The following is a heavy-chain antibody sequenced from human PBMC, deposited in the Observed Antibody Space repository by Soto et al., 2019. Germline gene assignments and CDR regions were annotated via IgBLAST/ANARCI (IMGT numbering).Heavy chain of an antibody. V-gene: IGHV3-30-3*01. J-gene: IGHJ4*02. D-gene: IGHD2-15*01. CDR3: ARERVVAAQRPFDY. Sequence: GGSLRLSCAASGFTFSSYAMHWVRQAPGKGLEWVAVISYDGSNKYYADSVKGRFTISRDNSKNTLYLQMNSLRAEDTAVYYCARERVVAAQRPFDYWGQGTLVTVSS. CDR2: ISYDGSNK. CDR1: GFTFSSYA.